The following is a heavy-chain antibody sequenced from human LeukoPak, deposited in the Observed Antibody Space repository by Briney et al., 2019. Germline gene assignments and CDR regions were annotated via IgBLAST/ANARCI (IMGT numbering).Heavy chain of an antibody. CDR3: ARRRYYDGSGYLE. CDR1: GDSVSRSDSY. CDR2: IYYSGRT. D-gene: IGHD3-22*01. Sequence: SETLSLTCSVSGDSVSRSDSYWDWIRQPPGKGLEWIGTIYYSGRTYYSPSLKSRVTTSVDPSNNQFSLNLRSVTAADTALYYCARRRYYDGSGYLEWGQGTLLSVSS. J-gene: IGHJ1*01. V-gene: IGHV4-39*01.